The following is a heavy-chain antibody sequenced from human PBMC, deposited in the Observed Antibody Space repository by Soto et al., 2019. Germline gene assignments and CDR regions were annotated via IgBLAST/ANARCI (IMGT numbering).Heavy chain of an antibody. CDR1: GYTFTSYG. D-gene: IGHD3-3*02. V-gene: IGHV1-18*04. CDR2: ISAYNGNT. Sequence: ASVKVSCKASGYTFTSYGISWVRQAPGQGLEWMGWISAYNGNTNYAQKLQGRVTMTTDTSTSTAYMELRSLRSDDTAVYYCARDFNFIFDDFADMRWNFDPWGQGTLVTVSS. CDR3: ARDFNFIFDDFADMRWNFDP. J-gene: IGHJ5*02.